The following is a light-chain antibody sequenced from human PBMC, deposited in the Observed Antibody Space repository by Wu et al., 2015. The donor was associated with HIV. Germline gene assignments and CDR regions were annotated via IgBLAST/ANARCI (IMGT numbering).Light chain of an antibody. CDR1: QSVSSTY. V-gene: IGKV3-20*01. J-gene: IGKJ2*01. CDR3: QQYGSSRVT. CDR2: GAS. Sequence: VLTQSPGTLSLSPGERATLSCRASQSVSSTYLAWYQQKPGQAPRLLIYGASSRATGIPDRFSGSGSGTDFTLTISRLEPEDFAVYYCQQYGSSRVTFGQGTKLEIK.